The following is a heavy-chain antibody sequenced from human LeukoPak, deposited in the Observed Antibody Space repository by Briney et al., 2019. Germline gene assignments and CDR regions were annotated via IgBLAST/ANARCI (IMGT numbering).Heavy chain of an antibody. CDR2: IYTSGST. CDR1: GGSISSYY. Sequence: SETLSLTCTVSGGSISSYYWSWIRQPAGKGLEWIGRIYTSGSTNYNPSLKSRVTMSVDTSKNQFSLKLSSVTAADTAVYYCARVSYYYGSGSYLVDYGGQGTLVTVSS. V-gene: IGHV4-4*07. D-gene: IGHD3-10*01. CDR3: ARVSYYYGSGSYLVDY. J-gene: IGHJ4*02.